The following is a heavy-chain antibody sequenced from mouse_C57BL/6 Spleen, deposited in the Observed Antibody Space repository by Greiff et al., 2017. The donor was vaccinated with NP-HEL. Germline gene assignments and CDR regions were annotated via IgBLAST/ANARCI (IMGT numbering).Heavy chain of an antibody. CDR3: TTGTPCDY. J-gene: IGHJ2*01. CDR1: GFNIKDDY. Sequence: EVQLQQSGAELVRPGASVKLSCTASGFNIKDDYMHWVKQRPEQGLEWIGWIDPENGDTEYASKFQGKATITADTSSNTAYLQLSSLTSEDTAVYYCTTGTPCDYWGQGTTLTVSS. D-gene: IGHD3-3*01. CDR2: IDPENGDT. V-gene: IGHV14-4*01.